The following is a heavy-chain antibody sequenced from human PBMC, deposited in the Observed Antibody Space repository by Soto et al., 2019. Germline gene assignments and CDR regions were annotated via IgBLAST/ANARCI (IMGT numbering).Heavy chain of an antibody. CDR1: GGSISGSYYY. CDR3: TSSQKGYNWNYFDH. V-gene: IGHV4-39*01. Sequence: SETLSLTCAVSGGSISGSYYYWGWLRQSPGRGPEWIGSVFYTGFTSYNPSLESRVSVSVDTSKNQFSLKVSAVTAADTAVYYCTSSQKGYNWNYFDHWGQGALVTVSS. J-gene: IGHJ4*02. CDR2: VFYTGFT. D-gene: IGHD1-20*01.